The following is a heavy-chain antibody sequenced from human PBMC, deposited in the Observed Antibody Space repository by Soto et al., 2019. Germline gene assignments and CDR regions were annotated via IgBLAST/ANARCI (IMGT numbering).Heavy chain of an antibody. Sequence: EVQLVESGGGLVQPGGSLRLSCAASGFTLNGYWMHWVRQAPGKGLVWVSRINGDGSSTSYADSVKGRFTISRDNAKNTRYIKKNSVRAEDTAVYYCVGGNNGYETFDYWGQEPLVPVSS. V-gene: IGHV3-74*01. CDR3: VGGNNGYETFDY. J-gene: IGHJ4*02. D-gene: IGHD3-16*01. CDR2: INGDGSST. CDR1: GFTLNGYW.